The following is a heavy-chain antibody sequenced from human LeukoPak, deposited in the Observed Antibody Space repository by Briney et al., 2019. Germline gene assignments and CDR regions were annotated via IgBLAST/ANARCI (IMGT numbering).Heavy chain of an antibody. J-gene: IGHJ4*02. CDR1: GFTFSSYS. CDR3: AKADYGSGSYYTILDY. CDR2: ISSSSGTI. V-gene: IGHV3-48*01. D-gene: IGHD3-10*01. Sequence: GGSLRLSCAASGFTFSSYSMNWVRQAPGEGLEWVSYISSSSGTIYYADSVKGRFTISRDNSKNTLYLQMNSLRAEDTAVYYCAKADYGSGSYYTILDYWGQGTLVTVSS.